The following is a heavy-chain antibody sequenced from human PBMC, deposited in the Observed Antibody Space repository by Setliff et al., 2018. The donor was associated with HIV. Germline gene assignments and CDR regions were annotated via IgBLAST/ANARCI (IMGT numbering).Heavy chain of an antibody. D-gene: IGHD3-16*02. J-gene: IGHJ4*02. CDR1: GFPFSTYW. Sequence: QPGGSLRLSCVASGFPFSTYWMNWVRQAPGKGLEWVANIKADGSEKYYVDSVKCRFTISRDTPKNTLYLQMNNLRVEDTAVYYCARGYPIGLYYFDYWGQGTLVTVSS. CDR2: IKADGSEK. V-gene: IGHV3-7*01. CDR3: ARGYPIGLYYFDY.